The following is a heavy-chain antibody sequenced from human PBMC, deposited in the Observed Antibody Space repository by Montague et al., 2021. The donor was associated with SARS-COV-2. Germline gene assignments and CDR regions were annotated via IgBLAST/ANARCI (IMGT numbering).Heavy chain of an antibody. Sequence: TLSLTCTVSGGSISSGGYYWSWIRQHPGKGLEWIGYIYYSGSTYYNPSLKSRVTISVDTSKNQFSLKLSSVTAADTAVYYCARADLYADCSSTSCYMRGDAFDIWGQGTMVTVSS. J-gene: IGHJ3*02. D-gene: IGHD2-2*02. CDR2: IYYSGST. V-gene: IGHV4-31*03. CDR1: GGSISSGGYY. CDR3: ARADLYADCSSTSCYMRGDAFDI.